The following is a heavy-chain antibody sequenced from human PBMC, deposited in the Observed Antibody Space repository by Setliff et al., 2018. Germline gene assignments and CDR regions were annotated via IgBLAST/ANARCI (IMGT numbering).Heavy chain of an antibody. J-gene: IGHJ5*02. CDR2: INHSGST. CDR3: ARDPHLTGGLDR. V-gene: IGHV4-34*01. CDR1: GGSFSNYY. D-gene: IGHD3-9*01. Sequence: SETLSLTCTVYGGSFSNYYWSWIRQPPGKGLEWIGEINHSGSTNYNSSLTSRVTISVDMSKNQFSLKVTSVTAADTAIYSCARDPHLTGGLDRWGQGTLVTVSS.